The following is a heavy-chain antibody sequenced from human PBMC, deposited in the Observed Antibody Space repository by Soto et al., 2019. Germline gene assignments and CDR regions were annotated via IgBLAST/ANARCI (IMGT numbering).Heavy chain of an antibody. J-gene: IGHJ5*02. D-gene: IGHD2-8*01. CDR3: AREGLGYSTNGVCYTAYNWFDP. V-gene: IGHV6-1*01. Sequence: KTLSLTCAISGDSVSSNSAAWNWIRQSPSRGLEWLGRTYYRSKWYNDYAVSVKSRITINPDTSKNQFSLQLNSVTPEDTAVYYSAREGLGYSTNGVCYTAYNWFDPWGQGTLVTVSS. CDR2: TYYRSKWYN. CDR1: GDSVSSNSAA.